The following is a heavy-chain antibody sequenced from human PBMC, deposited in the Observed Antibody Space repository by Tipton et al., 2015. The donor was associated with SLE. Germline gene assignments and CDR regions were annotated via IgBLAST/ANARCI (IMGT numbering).Heavy chain of an antibody. CDR3: ARFIAAAGILY. CDR1: GGSISSYY. Sequence: TLSLTCTVSGGSISSYYWSWIRQPPGKGLEWIGYIYYSGSTNYNPSLKSRVTISVDTSKNQFSLKLSSVTAADTAVYYCARFIAAAGILYWGRGTLVTVSS. D-gene: IGHD6-13*01. V-gene: IGHV4-59*01. J-gene: IGHJ4*02. CDR2: IYYSGST.